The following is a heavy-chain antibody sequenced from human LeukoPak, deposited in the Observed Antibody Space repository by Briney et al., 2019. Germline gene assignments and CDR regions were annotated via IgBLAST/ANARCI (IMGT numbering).Heavy chain of an antibody. CDR1: GYTFTGYY. J-gene: IGHJ4*02. Sequence: ASVTVSCKASGYTFTGYYMHWVRQAPGQGLEWMGWINPNSGGTNYAQKFQGRVTMTRDTSISTAYMELSRLRSDDTAVYYCARGLTYYYDSSGYRATNDWGQGTLVTVSS. V-gene: IGHV1-2*02. CDR2: INPNSGGT. CDR3: ARGLTYYYDSSGYRATND. D-gene: IGHD3-22*01.